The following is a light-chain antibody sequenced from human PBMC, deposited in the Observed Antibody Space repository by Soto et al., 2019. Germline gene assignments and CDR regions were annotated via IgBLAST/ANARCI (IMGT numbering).Light chain of an antibody. CDR2: TAS. Sequence: DIQMTQSPSSVSASVGDRVTITCRASQGVSTWLAWYQQKPGKAPNLLIYTASSLQSGVPSRFSGSGSGTDFTLTINGLQPEEFETYYCQQAASFPITVGQGTRLEIK. V-gene: IGKV1-12*01. J-gene: IGKJ5*01. CDR3: QQAASFPIT. CDR1: QGVSTW.